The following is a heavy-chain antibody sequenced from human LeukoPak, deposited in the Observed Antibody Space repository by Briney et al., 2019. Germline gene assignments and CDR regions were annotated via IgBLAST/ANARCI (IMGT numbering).Heavy chain of an antibody. CDR2: IYYSGST. V-gene: IGHV4-39*01. D-gene: IGHD3-10*01. CDR1: GGSISSSSYY. Sequence: SETLSLTCTVSGGSISSSSYYWGWIRQPPGKGLEWIGSIYYSGSTYYNPSLRSRVTISVDTSKNQFSLKLSSVTAADTAVYCCARTMVRGVITNWGQGTLVTVSS. CDR3: ARTMVRGVITN. J-gene: IGHJ4*02.